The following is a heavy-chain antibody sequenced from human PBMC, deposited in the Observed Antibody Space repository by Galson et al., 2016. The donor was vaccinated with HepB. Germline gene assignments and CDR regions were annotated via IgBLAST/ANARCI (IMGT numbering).Heavy chain of an antibody. CDR1: GFIFSSYS. D-gene: IGHD6-19*01. Sequence: SLRLSCAASGFIFSSYSMNWVRQAPGKGLEWVSYISTTGSTIYYADSVKGRFTISRDNAKNSLYLQMNSLRDDDTAVYYCARGLPFHSSGWYFDSWGQGILVTVSS. J-gene: IGHJ4*02. CDR2: ISTTGSTI. V-gene: IGHV3-48*02. CDR3: ARGLPFHSSGWYFDS.